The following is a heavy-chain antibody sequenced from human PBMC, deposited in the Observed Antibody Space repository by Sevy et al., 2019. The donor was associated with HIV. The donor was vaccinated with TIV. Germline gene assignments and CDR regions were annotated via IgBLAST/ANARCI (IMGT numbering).Heavy chain of an antibody. J-gene: IGHJ4*02. V-gene: IGHV2-5*01. CDR2: IYWNDDK. Sequence: SGPTLVKPTQTLTLTCTFSGFSLSTSGVGVGWIRQPPGKALEWLALIYWNDDKRYSPSMKSRLTSTKDTSKNQVVLTMTNMDPVDTATYYGANSWKYYYGIRGYYDYWGQGTLVTVSS. CDR3: ANSWKYYYGIRGYYDY. D-gene: IGHD3-22*01. CDR1: GFSLSTSGVG.